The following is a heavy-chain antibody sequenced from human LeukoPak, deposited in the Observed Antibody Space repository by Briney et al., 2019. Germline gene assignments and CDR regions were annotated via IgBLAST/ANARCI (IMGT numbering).Heavy chain of an antibody. D-gene: IGHD6-13*01. CDR1: GFTFSSYS. Sequence: PGGSLRLSCAASGFTFSSYSMNWVRQAPGKGLEWVSSISSSSSYIYYADSVKGRFTISRDNAKNSLYLQMNSLRAEDTAVYYCARDGQQLVPYGMDVWGQGTTVTVSS. V-gene: IGHV3-21*01. CDR3: ARDGQQLVPYGMDV. J-gene: IGHJ6*02. CDR2: ISSSSSYI.